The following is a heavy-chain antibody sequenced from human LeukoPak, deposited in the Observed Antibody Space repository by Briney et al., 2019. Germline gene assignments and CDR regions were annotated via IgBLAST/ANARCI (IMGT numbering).Heavy chain of an antibody. Sequence: ASVKVSCKASGYTFTGYYIHWVRQAPGQGLEWMGWISAYNGNTNYAQKLQGRVTMTTDTSTSAAYMELRSLRSDDTAVYYCAREQNYDILTGYSRAFDYWGQGTLVTVSS. J-gene: IGHJ4*02. CDR1: GYTFTGYY. CDR2: ISAYNGNT. V-gene: IGHV1-18*04. D-gene: IGHD3-9*01. CDR3: AREQNYDILTGYSRAFDY.